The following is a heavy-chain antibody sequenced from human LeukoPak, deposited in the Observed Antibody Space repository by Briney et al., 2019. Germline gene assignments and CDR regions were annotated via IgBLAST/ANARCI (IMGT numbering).Heavy chain of an antibody. CDR3: ARRRPKAFDI. CDR2: IYTSGST. V-gene: IGHV4-4*09. Sequence: SETLSLTCTVSGGSISSYYWNWIRQPPGKGLEWIGYIYTSGSTNYNPSLKSRVTISLDTSKNQFSLKLSSVTAADTAVCYCARRRPKAFDIWGQGTMVTVSS. J-gene: IGHJ3*02. CDR1: GGSISSYY.